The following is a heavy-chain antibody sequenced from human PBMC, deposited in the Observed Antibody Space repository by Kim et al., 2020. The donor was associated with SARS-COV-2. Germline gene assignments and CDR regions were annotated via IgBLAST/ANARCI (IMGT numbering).Heavy chain of an antibody. CDR2: IWYDGSKK. CDR3: ARDGGGPAYWFFNL. V-gene: IGHV3-33*01. Sequence: GGSLRLSCVASGMTFSVHGMHWVRQAPGKGLQWLAVIWYDGSKKYGADSVKGRFTISRDNSKNTVYLQMNSLTVEDTAEYFCARDGGGPAYWFFNLWGRGTQVSVSS. CDR1: GMTFSVHG. D-gene: IGHD2-15*01. J-gene: IGHJ2*01.